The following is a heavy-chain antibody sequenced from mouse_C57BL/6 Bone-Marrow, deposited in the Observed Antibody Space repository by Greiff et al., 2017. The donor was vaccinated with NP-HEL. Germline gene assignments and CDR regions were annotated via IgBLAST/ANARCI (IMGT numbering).Heavy chain of an antibody. CDR3: ARDGDYDYDSWFAY. J-gene: IGHJ3*01. D-gene: IGHD2-4*01. CDR2: ISDGGSYT. Sequence: EVMLVESGGGLVKPGGSLKLSCAASGFTFSSYAMSWVRQTPEKRLEWVATISDGGSYTYYPDNVKGRFTISRDNAKNNLYLQMSHLKSEDTAMYYCARDGDYDYDSWFAYWGQGTLVTVSA. V-gene: IGHV5-4*01. CDR1: GFTFSSYA.